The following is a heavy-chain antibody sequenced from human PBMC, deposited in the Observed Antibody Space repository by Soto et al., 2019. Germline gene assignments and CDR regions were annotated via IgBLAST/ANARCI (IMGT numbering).Heavy chain of an antibody. J-gene: IGHJ3*02. V-gene: IGHV3-48*01. CDR3: ARVYNDAFDI. CDR2: ISSSSSTI. D-gene: IGHD1-1*01. Sequence: EVQLVESGGGLVQPGGSLRLSCAASGFTFSSYSMNWVRQAPGKGLEWVSYISSSSSTIYYADSVKGRFTISRDNAKNSLYLQMNSLRAEDTAVYYCARVYNDAFDIWGHGTMVTVSP. CDR1: GFTFSSYS.